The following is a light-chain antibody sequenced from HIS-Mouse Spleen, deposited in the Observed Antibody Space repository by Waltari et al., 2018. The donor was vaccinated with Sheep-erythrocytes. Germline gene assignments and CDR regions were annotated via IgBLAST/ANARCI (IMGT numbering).Light chain of an antibody. CDR2: DVS. CDR1: SSHVGGYNY. Sequence: QSALTQPRSVSGPPGPSVTISCTGTSSHVGGYNYVSWYQQHPGKAPKLMIYDVSKRPSGVPDRFSGSKSGNTASLTISGLQAEDEADYYCCSYAGSYNHVFATGTKVTVL. V-gene: IGLV2-11*01. J-gene: IGLJ1*01. CDR3: CSYAGSYNHV.